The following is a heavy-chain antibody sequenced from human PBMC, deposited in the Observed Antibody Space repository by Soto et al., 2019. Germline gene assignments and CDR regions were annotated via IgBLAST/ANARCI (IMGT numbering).Heavy chain of an antibody. D-gene: IGHD2-15*01. CDR3: ARPPLPGYSIHFNS. CDR1: CGSIYSNDYY. J-gene: IGHJ4*02. Sequence: SETLSLTCAVSCGSIYSNDYYWGWIRQPPAKGLEWIGNIDYNGVTSYNPSLKTRVTISRDTSRNQFSLKLTSVTAADTALYYCARPPLPGYSIHFNSWGQGTLVTVSS. CDR2: IDYNGVT. V-gene: IGHV4-39*01.